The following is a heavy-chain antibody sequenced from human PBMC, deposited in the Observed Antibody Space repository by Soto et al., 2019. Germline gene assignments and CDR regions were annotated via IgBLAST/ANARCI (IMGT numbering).Heavy chain of an antibody. V-gene: IGHV4-39*01. Sequence: SETLSLTCAVSGVSIHNSHSFWGWIRQPPGKGLEFIGSMYYSGGANYNPSLKSRVTISLDTSKNQFSLKLSSVTAADTAVYYCARGRWGWFDPWGQGTLVTVSS. CDR3: ARGRWGWFDP. J-gene: IGHJ5*02. D-gene: IGHD3-16*01. CDR1: GVSIHNSHSF. CDR2: MYYSGGA.